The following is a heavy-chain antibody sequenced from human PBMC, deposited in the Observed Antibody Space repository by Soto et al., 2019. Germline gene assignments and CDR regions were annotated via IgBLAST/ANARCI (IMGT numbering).Heavy chain of an antibody. CDR3: ARESMSAREVDPY. V-gene: IGHV1-46*01. CDR2: INPSGGST. CDR1: GYTFTRHY. Sequence: ASVKVSCKASGYTFTRHYMHWVRQAPGQGLEWMGIINPSGGSTSYAQKFQGRVTMTRDTSTSTVYMELSSLRSEDTAVYYCARESMSAREVDPYWGQGTLVTVSS. D-gene: IGHD1-26*01. J-gene: IGHJ4*02.